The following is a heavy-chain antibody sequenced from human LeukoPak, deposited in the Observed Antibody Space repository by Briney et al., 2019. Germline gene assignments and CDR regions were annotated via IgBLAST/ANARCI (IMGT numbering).Heavy chain of an antibody. CDR3: ATAYGGNSGAFDY. Sequence: GGSLSLSCAASGFTFSSYSMNWVRPAPGKGLEWVSYISSGSSTIYYAVSVKGRFTISRDNAKSSLFLQMIGLRAEDTAVYYCATAYGGNSGAFDYWGQGTLVTVSS. D-gene: IGHD4-23*01. CDR1: GFTFSSYS. V-gene: IGHV3-48*01. CDR2: ISSGSSTI. J-gene: IGHJ4*02.